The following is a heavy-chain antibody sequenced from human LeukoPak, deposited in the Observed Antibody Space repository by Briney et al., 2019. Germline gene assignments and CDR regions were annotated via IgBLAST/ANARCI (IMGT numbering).Heavy chain of an antibody. Sequence: GRSLRLSCAASGFTFSSYSMNWVRQAPGKGLEWVSSISSSSRYIYYADSVKGRFTISRDNAKNSLYLQMNSLRAEDTAVYYCARVREVPARDVYYYIDVWGTGTTVTVSS. V-gene: IGHV3-21*01. J-gene: IGHJ6*03. CDR2: ISSSSRYI. CDR1: GFTFSSYS. D-gene: IGHD6-6*01. CDR3: ARVREVPARDVYYYIDV.